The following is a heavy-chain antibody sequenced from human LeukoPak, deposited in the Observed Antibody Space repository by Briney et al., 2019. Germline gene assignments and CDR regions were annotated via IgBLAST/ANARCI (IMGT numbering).Heavy chain of an antibody. CDR3: ARQTITIFGLHDAFDI. J-gene: IGHJ3*02. D-gene: IGHD3-3*01. CDR1: GGSISSYY. CDR2: IYTSGGT. Sequence: PSETLSLTCTVSGGSISSYYWSWIRQPPGKGLEWIGYIYTSGGTNYNPSLKSRVTISVDTSKNQFSLKLSSVTAADTAVYYCARQTITIFGLHDAFDIWGQGTMVTVSS. V-gene: IGHV4-4*09.